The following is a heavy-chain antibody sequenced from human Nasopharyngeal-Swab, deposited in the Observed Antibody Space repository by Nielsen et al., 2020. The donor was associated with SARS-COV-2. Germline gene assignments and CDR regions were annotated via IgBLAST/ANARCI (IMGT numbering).Heavy chain of an antibody. J-gene: IGHJ4*02. CDR2: INTNTGNP. CDR3: ARGDIVATIDWGVHFDH. Sequence: ASVKVSCKASGYTFTSYAMNWVRQAPGQGLEWMGWINTNTGNPTYAQGFTGRFVFSLDTSVSTAYLQISSLKAEDTAVYYCARGDIVATIDWGVHFDHWGQGTLVTVSS. D-gene: IGHD5-12*01. CDR1: GYTFTSYA. V-gene: IGHV7-4-1*02.